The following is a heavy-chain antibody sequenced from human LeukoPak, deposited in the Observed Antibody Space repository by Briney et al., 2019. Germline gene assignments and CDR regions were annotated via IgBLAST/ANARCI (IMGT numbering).Heavy chain of an antibody. CDR3: AKVNRTNGFYGSFHS. J-gene: IGHJ4*02. D-gene: IGHD2-2*01. CDR2: ISNDGSNN. CDR1: GFSFSNYG. V-gene: IGHV3-30*18. Sequence: GGSLRLSCAASGFSFSNYGIHWVRQPPGKGLEWVAVISNDGSNNYYSGSVKGRFTISRDNSNNKMYLQMNTLRVEDSAVYYCAKVNRTNGFYGSFHSWGQGTLVTVSS.